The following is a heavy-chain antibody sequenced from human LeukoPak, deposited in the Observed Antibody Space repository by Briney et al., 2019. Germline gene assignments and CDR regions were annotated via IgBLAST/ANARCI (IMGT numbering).Heavy chain of an antibody. CDR1: GFTFSSYG. D-gene: IGHD2-2*01. Sequence: GGSLRLSCAASGFTFSSYGMHWVRQAPGKGLEWVAFIRYDGSNKYYADSVKGRFTISRDNSKNTLYLQMNSLRAEDTAVYYCAKGKNIVVVPAADMDVRGKGTTVTVSS. CDR2: IRYDGSNK. V-gene: IGHV3-30*02. CDR3: AKGKNIVVVPAADMDV. J-gene: IGHJ6*03.